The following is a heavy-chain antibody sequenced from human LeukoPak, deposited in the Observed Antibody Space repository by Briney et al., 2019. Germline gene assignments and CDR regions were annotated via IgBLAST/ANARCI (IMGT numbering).Heavy chain of an antibody. CDR1: GFTFDDYG. J-gene: IGHJ4*02. Sequence: GGSLRLSCAASGFTFDDYGMSWVRQAPGKWLEWVSGVSGSDGSTNYADSVEGRFTISRENSKNTLYLQMNSLRAEDTAVYYCAKDSAKKYDDYWGQGTLVTVSS. CDR2: VSGSDGST. V-gene: IGHV3-23*01. CDR3: AKDSAKKYDDY. D-gene: IGHD2/OR15-2a*01.